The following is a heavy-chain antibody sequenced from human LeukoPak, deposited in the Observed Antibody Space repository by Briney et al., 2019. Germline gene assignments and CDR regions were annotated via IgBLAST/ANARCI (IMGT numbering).Heavy chain of an antibody. J-gene: IGHJ2*01. Sequence: SVKLSCKASGGTLSSYGFSWLRQAPGQGLEWMGGIIPILATTNYAQKFQDRVTISAEESTGTAYLELSSLRYEDTAVDYCARDRVYTWDQWYFDIWGRGGMVAVCS. CDR2: IIPILATT. V-gene: IGHV1-69*13. D-gene: IGHD6-13*01. CDR1: GGTLSSYG. CDR3: ARDRVYTWDQWYFDI.